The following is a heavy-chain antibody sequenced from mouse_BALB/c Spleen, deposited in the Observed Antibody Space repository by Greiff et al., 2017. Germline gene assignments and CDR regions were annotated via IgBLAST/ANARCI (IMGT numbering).Heavy chain of an antibody. CDR2: ISDGGSYT. CDR3: ARGGNGYYYFDD. V-gene: IGHV5-4*02. Sequence: EVKLVESGGGLVKPGGSLKLSCAVSGFSFSDDYMYWVRRNQEKRLVWGATISDGGSYTYYPDSEKGRFTISRDTAKNNLYLQMSSLKSEDTAMYNCARGGNGYYYFDDWGAGTTLTVSS. D-gene: IGHD2-3*01. CDR1: GFSFSDDY. J-gene: IGHJ1*01.